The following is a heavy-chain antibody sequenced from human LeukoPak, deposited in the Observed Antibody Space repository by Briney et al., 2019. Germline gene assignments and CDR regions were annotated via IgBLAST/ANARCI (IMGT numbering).Heavy chain of an antibody. CDR3: AKDLGFDP. V-gene: IGHV3-23*01. CDR1: GFTFSNSA. CDR2: ISGSGTGT. Sequence: GGSLRLSCAASGFTFSNSAMSWVRQAPGKGLKWVSTISGSGTGTYYADSVKGRFTISRDNSKNTLYLQMNSLRAEDTAIYYCAKDLGFDPWGQGTLVTVSS. J-gene: IGHJ5*02.